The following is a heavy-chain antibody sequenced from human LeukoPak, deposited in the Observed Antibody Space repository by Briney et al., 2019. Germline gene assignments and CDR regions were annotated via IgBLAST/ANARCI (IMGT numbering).Heavy chain of an antibody. Sequence: TSVKVSCKTSGGTFNNSAISWVRQAPGQGLEWLGGIMPLFGTAGYAQKFQGRVTITKDESTSTAYMELSSLRSEDTAVYYCAKDARKGMYYDFWSGDASDIWGQGTMVTVSS. V-gene: IGHV1-69*05. CDR2: IMPLFGTA. J-gene: IGHJ3*02. D-gene: IGHD3-3*01. CDR3: AKDARKGMYYDFWSGDASDI. CDR1: GGTFNNSA.